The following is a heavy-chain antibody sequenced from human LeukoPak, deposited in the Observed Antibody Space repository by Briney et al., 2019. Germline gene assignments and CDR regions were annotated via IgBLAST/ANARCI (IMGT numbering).Heavy chain of an antibody. CDR3: ARVGPEQLDY. CDR2: ISSSGSTI. Sequence: GGSLRLSCAASGFTFCSYEMNWVRQAPGKGLEWVSYISSSGSTIYYADSVKGRFTISRDNAKNSLYLQMNSLRAEDTAVYYCARVGPEQLDYWGQGTLVTVSS. J-gene: IGHJ4*02. CDR1: GFTFCSYE. V-gene: IGHV3-48*03. D-gene: IGHD1/OR15-1a*01.